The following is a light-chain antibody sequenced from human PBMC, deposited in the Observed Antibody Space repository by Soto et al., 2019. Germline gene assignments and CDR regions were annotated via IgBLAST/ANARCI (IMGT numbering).Light chain of an antibody. CDR1: SSDVGGYNY. CDR3: SSYTSSSTPWV. Sequence: QSVLTQPASVSGSPEQSITISCTGTSSDVGGYNYVSWYQQHPGKAPKLMIYDVSNRPSGVSNRFSGSKSGNTASLTISGLQAEDEADYYCSSYTSSSTPWVFGGGTKLTVL. CDR2: DVS. V-gene: IGLV2-14*01. J-gene: IGLJ3*02.